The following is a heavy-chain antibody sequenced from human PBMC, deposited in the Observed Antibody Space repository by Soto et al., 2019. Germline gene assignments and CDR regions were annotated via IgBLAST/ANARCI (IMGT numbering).Heavy chain of an antibody. CDR1: GFTFSSYS. D-gene: IGHD2-21*02. V-gene: IGHV3-21*01. CDR2: ITRNSDI. CDR3: AREETAWPLAYGLDV. J-gene: IGHJ6*02. Sequence: LRLSCAASGFTFSSYSMHWVRQAPGKGLEWVSAITRNSDIYYADSVKGRFTISRDNAQNSVSLQMDSLRAGDTAVYYCAREETAWPLAYGLDVWGQGTTVTVSS.